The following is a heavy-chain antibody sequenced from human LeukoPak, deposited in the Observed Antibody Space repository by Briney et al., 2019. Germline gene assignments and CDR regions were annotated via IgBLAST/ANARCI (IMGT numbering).Heavy chain of an antibody. J-gene: IGHJ4*02. Sequence: GGSLRLSCAASGFIFNHHAMHWVRQAPGKGLEWVSVICSDKSSRFYADSVRGRVTISKDDSKKTVYLTMERMADEATAISYCAKDAQRAFAYSNSLANWGQGALVTVAS. CDR1: GFIFNHHA. CDR2: ICSDKSSR. D-gene: IGHD4-11*01. V-gene: IGHV3-33*06. CDR3: AKDAQRAFAYSNSLAN.